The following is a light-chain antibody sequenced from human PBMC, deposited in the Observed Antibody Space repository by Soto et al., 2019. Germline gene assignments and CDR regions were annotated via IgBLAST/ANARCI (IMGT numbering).Light chain of an antibody. CDR3: MQSLLTPRT. Sequence: DIVMTQSPLSLPVTPGEAASISCKSSLSLLHSNGYNYLDWYLQKPGQSPQLLIYLGSNRAAGVPDRFSGSGSGTDFTLKISRVEAEDVGVYYCMQSLLTPRTFGQGTKVEIK. V-gene: IGKV2-28*01. CDR1: LSLLHSNGYNY. J-gene: IGKJ1*01. CDR2: LGS.